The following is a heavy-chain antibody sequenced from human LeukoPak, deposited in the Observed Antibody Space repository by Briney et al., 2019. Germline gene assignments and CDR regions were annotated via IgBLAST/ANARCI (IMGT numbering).Heavy chain of an antibody. V-gene: IGHV3-20*01. D-gene: IGHD1-26*01. CDR2: INCNGGST. CDR3: ARVLGAGSYYEGGAFDI. Sequence: GGSLRLSCAASGFTFDDYGMSWVRQAPGKGLEWVSGINCNGGSTGYADSVKGRFTISRDNAKNSLYLQMNSLRAEDTALYHCARVLGAGSYYEGGAFDIWGQGTMVTVSS. J-gene: IGHJ3*02. CDR1: GFTFDDYG.